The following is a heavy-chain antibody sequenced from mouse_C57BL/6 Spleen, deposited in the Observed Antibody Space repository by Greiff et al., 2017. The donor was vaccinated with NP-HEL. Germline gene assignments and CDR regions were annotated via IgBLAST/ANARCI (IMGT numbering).Heavy chain of an antibody. CDR3: ASLYDYDDGGFDY. Sequence: VKLMESGPGLVQPSQSLSITCTVSGFSLTSYGVHWVRQSPGKGLEWLGVIWSGGSTDYNAAFISRLSISKDNSKSQVFFKMNSLQADDTAIYYCASLYDYDDGGFDYWGQGTTLTVSS. V-gene: IGHV2-2*01. CDR2: IWSGGST. D-gene: IGHD2-4*01. J-gene: IGHJ2*01. CDR1: GFSLTSYG.